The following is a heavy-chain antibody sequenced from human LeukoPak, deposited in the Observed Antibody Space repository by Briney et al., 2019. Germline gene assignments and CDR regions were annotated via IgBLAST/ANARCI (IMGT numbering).Heavy chain of an antibody. D-gene: IGHD3-3*01. CDR1: GGSISSNNYF. Sequence: KPSETLSLTCTVSGGSISSNNYFWGWIRQPPGKGLEWIGSIYDSGSTYYNPSLKSRVTISVGTSKNQFSLKLNSVTAADTAMYYCQSRFLEWLLDYWGQGTLVTVSS. CDR3: QSRFLEWLLDY. CDR2: IYDSGST. V-gene: IGHV4-39*01. J-gene: IGHJ4*02.